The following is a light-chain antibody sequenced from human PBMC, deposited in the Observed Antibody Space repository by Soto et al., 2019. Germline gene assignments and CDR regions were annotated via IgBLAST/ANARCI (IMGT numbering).Light chain of an antibody. Sequence: EIVLTQSPGTLFLSPGERATLSCRASQSVSNNYLAWYQQKPGQAPRLLIYGASNRATGIPDRFSGSGSGTDFTLTISSLEPEDFAVYYCQQRSNWPITFGQGTRLEIK. J-gene: IGKJ5*01. V-gene: IGKV3D-20*02. CDR3: QQRSNWPIT. CDR1: QSVSNNY. CDR2: GAS.